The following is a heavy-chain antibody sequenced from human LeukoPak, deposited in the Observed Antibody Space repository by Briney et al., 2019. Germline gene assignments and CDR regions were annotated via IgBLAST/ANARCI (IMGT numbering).Heavy chain of an antibody. D-gene: IGHD3-9*01. CDR1: GGSISSGGYS. Sequence: KPSQTLSLTCAVSGGSISSGGYSWSWIRQPPGKGLEWIVYIYHSGSTYYNPSLKSRVTISVDRSKNQFSLKLSSVTAADTAVYYCARTNYDILTGYYIRAYYFDYWGQGTLVTVSS. CDR2: IYHSGST. V-gene: IGHV4-30-2*01. J-gene: IGHJ4*02. CDR3: ARTNYDILTGYYIRAYYFDY.